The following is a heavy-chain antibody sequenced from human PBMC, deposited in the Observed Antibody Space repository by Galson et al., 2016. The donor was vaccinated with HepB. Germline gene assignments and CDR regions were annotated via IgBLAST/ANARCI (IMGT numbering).Heavy chain of an antibody. V-gene: IGHV3-30-3*01. J-gene: IGHJ4*02. CDR1: GFTFSSYA. Sequence: SLRLSCAASGFTFSSYAMHWVRQAPGKGLEWVAVISFDGSNNFYADSVQGRLPISRDNSKNTLYLQMNSLRAEDTAVYYCARDDDYVWGTYRYPRTVPQYYLDYWGQGTLVTVSS. CDR2: ISFDGSNN. D-gene: IGHD3-16*02. CDR3: ARDDDYVWGTYRYPRTVPQYYLDY.